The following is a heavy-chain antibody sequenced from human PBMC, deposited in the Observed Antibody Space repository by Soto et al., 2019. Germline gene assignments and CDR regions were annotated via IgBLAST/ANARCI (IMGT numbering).Heavy chain of an antibody. D-gene: IGHD3-16*01. CDR2: IYHSGST. CDR3: ARAGRLSRMSSGGVHYFDY. Sequence: QVQLQESGPGLVKPSGTLSLTCAVSGGSISSSNWWSWVRQPPGKGLEWIGEIYHSGSTNYNPSLKSRVTISVDKSKNQFSLKLSSVTAADTAVYYCARAGRLSRMSSGGVHYFDYWGQGTLVTVSS. J-gene: IGHJ4*02. V-gene: IGHV4-4*02. CDR1: GGSISSSNW.